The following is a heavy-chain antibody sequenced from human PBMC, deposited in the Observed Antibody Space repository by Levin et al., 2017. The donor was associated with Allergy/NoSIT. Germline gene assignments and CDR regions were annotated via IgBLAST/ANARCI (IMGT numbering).Heavy chain of an antibody. V-gene: IGHV3-7*04. J-gene: IGHJ3*02. Sequence: PGGSLRLSCTASGFTFSSYWMTWVRQGPGKGLEWVANIKQDGSQTYYGDSVKGRFTISRDNAKNSLYLQMNSLRAEDTAVYYCARDLTYYYDSSDSYDDAFDSWGQGTMVTVSS. CDR3: ARDLTYYYDSSDSYDDAFDS. CDR2: IKQDGSQT. CDR1: GFTFSSYW. D-gene: IGHD3-22*01.